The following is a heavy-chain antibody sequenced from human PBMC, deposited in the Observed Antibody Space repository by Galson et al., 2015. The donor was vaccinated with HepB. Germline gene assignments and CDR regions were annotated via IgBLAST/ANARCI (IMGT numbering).Heavy chain of an antibody. V-gene: IGHV3-30*18. CDR2: TSYDGSSQ. Sequence: SLRLSCAASGFTFSNYGMHWVRQAPGKGLEWVAVTSYDGSSQYYADSVKGRFTISRDNSKNTLYLQMNSLRAEDTAVYSCAKGLEFLSESVFDIWGQGTMVTVSS. D-gene: IGHD1-1*01. J-gene: IGHJ3*02. CDR3: AKGLEFLSESVFDI. CDR1: GFTFSNYG.